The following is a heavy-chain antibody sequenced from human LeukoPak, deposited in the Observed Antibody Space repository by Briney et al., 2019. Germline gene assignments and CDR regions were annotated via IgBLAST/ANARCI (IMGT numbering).Heavy chain of an antibody. CDR1: GFTFSSYA. Sequence: PGRSLRLSCAASGFTFSSYAMHWVRQAPGKGLEWVAVISYDGSNKYYADSVKGRFTISRDNSKNTLYLQMGSLRAEDMAVYYCASSIQNPYYYDSSGPYGMDVWGQGTTVTVSS. D-gene: IGHD3-22*01. V-gene: IGHV3-30*14. CDR3: ASSIQNPYYYDSSGPYGMDV. J-gene: IGHJ6*02. CDR2: ISYDGSNK.